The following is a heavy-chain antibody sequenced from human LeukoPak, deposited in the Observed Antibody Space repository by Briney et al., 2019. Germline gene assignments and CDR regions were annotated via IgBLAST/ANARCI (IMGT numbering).Heavy chain of an antibody. J-gene: IGHJ5*02. V-gene: IGHV3-74*01. Sequence: HTGGPLSLSCAASGFTFSGYYMHWVRQAPGKGLVWVSRIKNDGSTTHYADSVKGRFTISRHNAKNTLYLQMDSLRAEDTAVYYCVRVAPLYNSGPTWGKGTLVTVS. CDR3: VRVAPLYNSGPT. CDR1: GFTFSGYY. CDR2: IKNDGSTT. D-gene: IGHD5-12*01.